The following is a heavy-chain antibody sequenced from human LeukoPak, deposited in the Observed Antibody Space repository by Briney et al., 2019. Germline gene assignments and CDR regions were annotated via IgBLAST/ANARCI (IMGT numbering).Heavy chain of an antibody. CDR1: GFTVSSNF. CDR2: IYSGGST. J-gene: IGHJ4*02. CDR3: AKSGATFV. Sequence: TGGSLRLSCAASGFTVSSNFMGWVRQVPGKGLEWVSVIYSGGSTSYADSVKGRFTISRDNSKNTLYLQMNSLRAEDTAVYYCAKSGATFVWGQGTLVTVSS. V-gene: IGHV3-53*01. D-gene: IGHD1-26*01.